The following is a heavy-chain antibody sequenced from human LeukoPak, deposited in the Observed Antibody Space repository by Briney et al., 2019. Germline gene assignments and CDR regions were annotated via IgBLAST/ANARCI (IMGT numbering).Heavy chain of an antibody. CDR3: ARGHNHDTWNPFDY. J-gene: IGHJ4*02. CDR1: GFTFSTYA. Sequence: GGSLRLSCAASGFTFSTYAMSRVRQAPGKGLEWVSVISGTGGSTNYADSVKGRFTISRDYSKSTLYVQMNSLRVEDTAVYYCARGHNHDTWNPFDYWGQGTLVTVSS. V-gene: IGHV3-23*01. CDR2: ISGTGGST. D-gene: IGHD3-3*01.